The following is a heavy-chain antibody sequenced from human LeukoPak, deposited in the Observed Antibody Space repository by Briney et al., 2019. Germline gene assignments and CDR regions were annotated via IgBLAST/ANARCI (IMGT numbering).Heavy chain of an antibody. J-gene: IGHJ6*03. D-gene: IGHD5-18*01. CDR1: GGSISSSSYY. CDR2: IYYSGST. CDR3: ARGVFGYSYDYYYYYYMDV. Sequence: SETLSLTCTVSGGSISSSSYYWGWIRQPPGKGLEWIGSIYYSGSTYYNPSLKSRVTISVDTSKNQLSLKLSSVTAADTAVYYCARGVFGYSYDYYYYYYMDVWGKGTTVTVSS. V-gene: IGHV4-39*01.